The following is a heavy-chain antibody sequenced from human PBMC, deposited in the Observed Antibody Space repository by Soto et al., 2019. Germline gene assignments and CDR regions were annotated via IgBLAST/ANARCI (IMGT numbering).Heavy chain of an antibody. Sequence: GSLRLSCTASGFTFSSYEMNWVRQAPWKGLEWVSYISSSGSTIYYADSVKGRFTISRDNAKNSLYLQMNSLRAEDTAVYYCARDPDYYYGSGSPDYWGQGTLVTVSS. D-gene: IGHD3-10*01. V-gene: IGHV3-48*03. CDR3: ARDPDYYYGSGSPDY. CDR2: ISSSGSTI. J-gene: IGHJ4*02. CDR1: GFTFSSYE.